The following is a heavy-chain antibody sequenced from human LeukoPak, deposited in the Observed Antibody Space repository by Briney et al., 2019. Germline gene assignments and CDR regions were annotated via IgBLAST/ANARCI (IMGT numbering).Heavy chain of an antibody. D-gene: IGHD1-26*01. Sequence: KPSQTLSLTCTVSGGSISSGDYYWSWIRQPPGKGLEWIGYIYYSGSTYYNPSLKSRVTISVDTSKNQFSLKLSSVTAADTAVYYCARYTRYSGSYNYWGQGTLVTVSS. CDR2: IYYSGST. J-gene: IGHJ4*02. CDR3: ARYTRYSGSYNY. CDR1: GGSISSGDYY. V-gene: IGHV4-30-4*01.